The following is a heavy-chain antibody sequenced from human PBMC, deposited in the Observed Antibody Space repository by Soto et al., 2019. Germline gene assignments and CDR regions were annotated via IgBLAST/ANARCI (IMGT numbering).Heavy chain of an antibody. J-gene: IGHJ4*02. CDR1: GGTFNTYT. D-gene: IGHD2-21*01. CDR3: AITYCRDNSCPRDCDF. V-gene: IGHV1-69*02. Sequence: QVQVVQSGAEVKKPESSVKVSCKPSGGTFNTYTVNWVRLAPGHGLEWMGRFIPILDMANYAQKFQDRVTITADRATFTAYMELNSVTSDDTAVYYCAITYCRDNSCPRDCDFWGPGTRVTVSS. CDR2: FIPILDMA.